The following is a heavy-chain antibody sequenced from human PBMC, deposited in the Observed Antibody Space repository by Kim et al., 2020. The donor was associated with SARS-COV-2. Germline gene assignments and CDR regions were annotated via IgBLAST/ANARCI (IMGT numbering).Heavy chain of an antibody. V-gene: IGHV3-30*18. CDR3: AKNAIQKYCTGGVCYTDYYMDV. D-gene: IGHD2-8*02. CDR1: GFTFSSYG. J-gene: IGHJ6*03. CDR2: ISYDGSNK. Sequence: GGSLRLSCAASGFTFSSYGMHWVRQAPGKGLEWVAVISYDGSNKYYADSVKGRFTISRDNSKNTLYLQMNSLRAEDTAVYYCAKNAIQKYCTGGVCYTDYYMDVWGKGTTVTVSS.